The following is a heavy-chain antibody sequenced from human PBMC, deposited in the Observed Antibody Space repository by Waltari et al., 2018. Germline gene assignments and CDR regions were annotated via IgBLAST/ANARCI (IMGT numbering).Heavy chain of an antibody. CDR1: GDSVTSGAFH. V-gene: IGHV4-61*02. CDR2: ITSTGVP. CDR3: ASGWTEYSGCFDF. J-gene: IGHJ4*02. D-gene: IGHD1-26*01. Sequence: QVQLQESGPGLARPSETLSLTCSVSGDSVTSGAFHWYWIRQPAGKTLEWIGRITSTGVPNYNPSLQKRVTIAVDKSKNQFSLGLTSVTAADTAVYFCASGWTEYSGCFDFWGRGTLVTGSS.